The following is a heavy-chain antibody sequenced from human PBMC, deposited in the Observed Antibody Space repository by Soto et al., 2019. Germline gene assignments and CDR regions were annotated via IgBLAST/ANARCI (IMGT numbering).Heavy chain of an antibody. Sequence: SETLSLTCTVSGGSISSYYWSWIRQPPGKGLEWIGYIYYSGSTNYNPSLKSRVTISVDTSQNQFSLKLSSVTAADTAVYYCAGGRAVAGWYYYMDVWGKGTTVTVSS. CDR3: AGGRAVAGWYYYMDV. D-gene: IGHD6-19*01. CDR1: GGSISSYY. J-gene: IGHJ6*03. CDR2: IYYSGST. V-gene: IGHV4-59*08.